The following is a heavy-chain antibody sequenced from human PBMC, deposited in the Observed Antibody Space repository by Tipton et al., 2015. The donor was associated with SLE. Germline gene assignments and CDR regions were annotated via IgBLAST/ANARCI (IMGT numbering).Heavy chain of an antibody. Sequence: GSLRLSCAASGFTFSTYAMNWVRQAPGKGLEWVSTISGSGTSTYYADSVKGRFTISRDNSKNTLYLQVNSLRAEDTAVYYCAGDKDDSSSQGDYWGQGTVVTVSS. CDR3: AGDKDDSSSQGDY. J-gene: IGHJ4*02. CDR1: GFTFSTYA. CDR2: ISGSGTST. V-gene: IGHV3-23*01. D-gene: IGHD3-22*01.